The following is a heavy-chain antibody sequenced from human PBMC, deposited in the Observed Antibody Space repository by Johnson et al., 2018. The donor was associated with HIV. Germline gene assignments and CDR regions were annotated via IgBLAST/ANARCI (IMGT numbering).Heavy chain of an antibody. CDR1: GFSFSTYG. V-gene: IGHV3-33*01. CDR2: IYSGGTTE. D-gene: IGHD1-1*01. J-gene: IGHJ3*02. Sequence: QVQLVESGGGLVKPGGSLRLSCVASGFSFSTYGMHWLRQAPGKGLEWVAVIYSGGTTERYVESVKGRFTISRDDSENTLYLQMNTLTVEDTAVYYCARDLWSRPGADALEMWGQGTMVTVSS. CDR3: ARDLWSRPGADALEM.